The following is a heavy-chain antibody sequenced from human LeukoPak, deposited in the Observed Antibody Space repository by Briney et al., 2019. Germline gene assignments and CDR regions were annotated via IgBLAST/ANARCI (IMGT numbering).Heavy chain of an antibody. J-gene: IGHJ3*01. CDR1: GGSISSYY. Sequence: SETLSLTCAVSGGSISSYYWSWIRQPAGKGLEWIGRIYTSGSTNYNPSLKSRVTISVDTSKNQFSLKLSSVTAADTAVYYCARGNIVVVPAVASNAFDVWGQGTMVTVSS. V-gene: IGHV4-4*07. CDR2: IYTSGST. D-gene: IGHD2-2*01. CDR3: ARGNIVVVPAVASNAFDV.